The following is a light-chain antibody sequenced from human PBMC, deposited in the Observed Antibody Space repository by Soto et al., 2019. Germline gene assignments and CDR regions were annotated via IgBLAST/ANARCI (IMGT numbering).Light chain of an antibody. J-gene: IGKJ4*01. CDR1: QNVNIN. CDR3: QQYKDWPPLT. V-gene: IGKV3D-15*01. CDR2: GAS. Sequence: EIVMTQSPVTLSVSPGERVTLSCRASQNVNINLAWYHQRPGQSPRVLIYGASNRASGIPDRFSGSGSGTDCTLTICSLEPDDFALYYCQQYKDWPPLTFGGGTRVEIK.